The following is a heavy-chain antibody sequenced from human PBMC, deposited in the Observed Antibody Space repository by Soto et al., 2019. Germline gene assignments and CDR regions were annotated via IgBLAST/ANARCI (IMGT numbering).Heavy chain of an antibody. V-gene: IGHV4-39*01. D-gene: IGHD3-10*01. J-gene: IGHJ4*02. CDR1: GGSISSSSYY. CDR3: ARHETLYYGSGSYIFDY. Sequence: SETLSLTCTVSGGSISSSSYYWGWIRQPPGKGLEWIGSIYYSGSTYYNPSLKSRVTISVDTSKNQFSLKLSSVTAADTAVYYCARHETLYYGSGSYIFDYWGQGTLVTVSS. CDR2: IYYSGST.